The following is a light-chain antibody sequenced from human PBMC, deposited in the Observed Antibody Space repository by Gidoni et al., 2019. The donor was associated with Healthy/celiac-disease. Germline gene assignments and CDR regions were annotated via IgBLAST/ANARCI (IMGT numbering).Light chain of an antibody. CDR2: AAS. CDR3: QQSGSTPLT. V-gene: IGKV1-39*01. CDR1: QSSSSY. Sequence: DIQMTQSPTSLSASVGDRVSITCRGSQSSSSYLNWYQQKPGKAPKLLIYAASSLESGVPSRFSGSGSGTEFTLTISRLQPEDFAAYYCQQSGSTPLTFGPGTKVDIK. J-gene: IGKJ3*01.